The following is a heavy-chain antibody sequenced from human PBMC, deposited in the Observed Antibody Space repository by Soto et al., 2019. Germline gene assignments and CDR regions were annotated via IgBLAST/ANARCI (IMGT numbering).Heavy chain of an antibody. CDR3: ARGLHDMVWGVTHLDY. D-gene: IGHD3-10*01. J-gene: IGHJ4*02. V-gene: IGHV4-34*01. CDR2: INHSGST. CDR1: GGSFSGYY. Sequence: QVQLQQWGAGLLKPSETLSLTCAVYGGSFSGYYWSWIRQPPGKGLEWIGEINHSGSTNNNPSLTSRVTISVDRSKNQFSLKLSAVTAADTAVYYCARGLHDMVWGVTHLDYWGQGTLVTVSS.